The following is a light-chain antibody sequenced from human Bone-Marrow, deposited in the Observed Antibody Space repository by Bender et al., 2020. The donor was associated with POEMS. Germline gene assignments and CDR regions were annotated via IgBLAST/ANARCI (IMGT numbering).Light chain of an antibody. CDR1: SSDVGYYNF. V-gene: IGLV2-23*01. Sequence: QFALTQPASVAGSPGQSITISCTGSSSDVGYYNFVSWYQQHPGKAPKLIIYEATKRPSGVSYRFSGSKSANTASLTISGLQPGDEADYYCGTWDSSLSGGVFGGGTKLTVL. CDR3: GTWDSSLSGGV. CDR2: EAT. J-gene: IGLJ3*02.